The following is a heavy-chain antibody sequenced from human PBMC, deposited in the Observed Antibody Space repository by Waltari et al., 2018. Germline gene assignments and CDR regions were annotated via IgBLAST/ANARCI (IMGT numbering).Heavy chain of an antibody. Sequence: EVQLVESGGGLVQPGGSLRLSCAASGFTFSSYEVNWVRQAPGKGLEWVSYISSSGSTIYYADSVKGRFTISRDNAKNSLYLQMNSLRAEDTAVYYCARDRVLRFLEWLPDYYYGMDVWGQGTTVTVSS. CDR3: ARDRVLRFLEWLPDYYYGMDV. J-gene: IGHJ6*02. V-gene: IGHV3-48*03. CDR1: GFTFSSYE. D-gene: IGHD3-3*01. CDR2: ISSSGSTI.